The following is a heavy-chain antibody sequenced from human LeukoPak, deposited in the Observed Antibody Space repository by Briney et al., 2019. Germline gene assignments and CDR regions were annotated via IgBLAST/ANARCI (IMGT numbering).Heavy chain of an antibody. CDR3: ADPKGEDGMDV. Sequence: SETLSLTCAVHRGPFSGYYWSWIRQPPGKGLEWIGENHHSGSTNYNPSLKGRVTISVDTSKNHFSLKLSSVTAADTAVYYCADPKGEDGMDVWGQGTTVTVSS. CDR1: RGPFSGYY. J-gene: IGHJ6*02. CDR2: NHHSGST. D-gene: IGHD1-26*01. V-gene: IGHV4-34*01.